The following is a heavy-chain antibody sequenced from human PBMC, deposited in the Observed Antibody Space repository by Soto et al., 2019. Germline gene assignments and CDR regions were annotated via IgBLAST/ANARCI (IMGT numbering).Heavy chain of an antibody. Sequence: PGGSLRLSCAGSGFTFSSYAMSWVRQAPGKGLEWVSAISGSGGSTYYADSVKGRFTISRDNSKNTLYLQMNSLRAEDTAVYYCAKALYSSGWYYFDYWGQGTLVTVSS. J-gene: IGHJ4*02. V-gene: IGHV3-23*01. CDR1: GFTFSSYA. D-gene: IGHD6-19*01. CDR3: AKALYSSGWYYFDY. CDR2: ISGSGGST.